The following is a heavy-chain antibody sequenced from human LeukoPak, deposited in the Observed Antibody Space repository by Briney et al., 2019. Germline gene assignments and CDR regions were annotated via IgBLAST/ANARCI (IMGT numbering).Heavy chain of an antibody. CDR2: FDPEDGET. V-gene: IGHV1-24*01. J-gene: IGHJ6*02. Sequence: ASVKVSCKVSGYTLTELSMHWVRQAPGKGLEWMGGFDPEDGETIYAQKFQGRVTMTEDTSTDTAYMELSSLRSEDTAVYYCASPVAGTGGYYYYGMDVWGQGTTVTVSS. D-gene: IGHD6-19*01. CDR1: GYTLTELS. CDR3: ASPVAGTGGYYYYGMDV.